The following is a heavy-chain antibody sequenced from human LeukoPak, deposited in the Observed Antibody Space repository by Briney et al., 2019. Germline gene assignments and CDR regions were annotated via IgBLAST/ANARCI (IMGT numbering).Heavy chain of an antibody. CDR1: GFTFSDDG. V-gene: IGHV3-30*03. D-gene: IGHD1-1*01. CDR3: AREGGTTGLLTTDF. J-gene: IGHJ4*02. Sequence: GRSLRLSCAASGFTFSDDGLHWLRQAPGQGVEWGGIVAYGGNEKHYGDSVQGRFSISRDNSKDALYLQMTSLTAEDTAVYYCAREGGTTGLLTTDFWGQGTRVTVSS. CDR2: VAYGGNEK.